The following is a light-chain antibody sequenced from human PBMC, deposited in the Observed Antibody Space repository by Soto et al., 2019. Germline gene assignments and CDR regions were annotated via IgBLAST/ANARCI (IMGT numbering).Light chain of an antibody. CDR1: QSIGDL. CDR3: QQYSTYPSLT. Sequence: DIQMTQYPSTLSASVEDRGTITFRASQSIGDLLAWYQQKPGGAPKLLIYKASVLESGVPSRFSGSGSGTEFTLTISGLQPDDFATYFCQQYSTYPSLTFGGGAKVDIK. CDR2: KAS. V-gene: IGKV1-5*03. J-gene: IGKJ4*01.